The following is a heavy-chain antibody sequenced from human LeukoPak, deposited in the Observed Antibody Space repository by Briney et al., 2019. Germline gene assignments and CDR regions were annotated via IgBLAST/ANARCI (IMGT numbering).Heavy chain of an antibody. CDR3: ARVAVAGHFDY. CDR2: ISSNGGSR. V-gene: IGHV3-64*01. D-gene: IGHD6-19*01. CDR1: GFTFSSYA. Sequence: GGSLRLSCAASGFTFSSYAMHWVRQAPGKGLEYVSAISSNGGSRYYANSVKGRFTISRDNSKNTLYLQMGSLRAEDMAVYYCARVAVAGHFDYWGQGSLVTVSS. J-gene: IGHJ4*02.